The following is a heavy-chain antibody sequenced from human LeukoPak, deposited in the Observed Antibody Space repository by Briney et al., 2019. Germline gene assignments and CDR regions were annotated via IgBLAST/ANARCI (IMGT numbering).Heavy chain of an antibody. CDR1: GFTFRNYG. CDR2: ISYDGTKK. Sequence: SGGSLRLSCAVSGFTFRNYGIHWVRQAPGKGLEWVAVISYDGTKKYYADSVKGRFTISRDNSKNTLYLQMNSLRAEDTAVYYCAKSRWELGPLDFDYWGQGTLVTVSP. D-gene: IGHD1-26*01. J-gene: IGHJ4*02. CDR3: AKSRWELGPLDFDY. V-gene: IGHV3-30*18.